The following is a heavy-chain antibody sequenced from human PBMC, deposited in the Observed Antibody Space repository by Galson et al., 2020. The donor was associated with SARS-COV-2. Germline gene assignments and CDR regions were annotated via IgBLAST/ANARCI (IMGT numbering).Heavy chain of an antibody. D-gene: IGHD6-13*01. CDR1: GGSFSGYY. CDR2: INHSGST. J-gene: IGHJ6*02. V-gene: IGHV4-34*01. CDR3: ARGSIAAAGLDYYYYGMDV. Sequence: SQTLSLTCAVYGGSFSGYYWSWIRQPPGKGLEWIGEINHSGSTNYNPSLQSRVTISVDTSKNQFSLKLSSVTAADTAVYYCARGSIAAAGLDYYYYGMDVWGQGTTVTVSS.